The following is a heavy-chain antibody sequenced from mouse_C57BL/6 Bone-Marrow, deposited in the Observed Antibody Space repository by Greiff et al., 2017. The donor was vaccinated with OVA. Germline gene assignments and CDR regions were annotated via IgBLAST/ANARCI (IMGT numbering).Heavy chain of an antibody. Sequence: VQLQQSGAELAKPGASVKLSCKASGYTFTSYWMHWVKQRPGQGLEWIGHINPSSGYTKYNQKFKDKATLTEDKSSSPAYMQLSSLTYEDSAVYYCATYYGSSPFDYWGQGTTLTVSS. CDR2: INPSSGYT. CDR1: GYTFTSYW. CDR3: ATYYGSSPFDY. V-gene: IGHV1-7*01. D-gene: IGHD1-1*01. J-gene: IGHJ2*01.